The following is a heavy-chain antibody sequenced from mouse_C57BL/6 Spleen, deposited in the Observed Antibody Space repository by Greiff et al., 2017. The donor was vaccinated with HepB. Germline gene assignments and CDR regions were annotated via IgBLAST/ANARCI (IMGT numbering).Heavy chain of an antibody. J-gene: IGHJ1*03. V-gene: IGHV5-16*01. CDR3: ARGDYDGYFDV. CDR1: GFTFSDYY. Sequence: EVQVVESEGGLVQPGRSMKLSCTASGFTFSDYYMAWVRQVPEKGLEWVANINYDGSSTYYLDSLKSRFIISRDNAKNILYLQMSSLKSEDTATYYCARGDYDGYFDVWGTGTTVTVSS. CDR2: INYDGSST. D-gene: IGHD2-4*01.